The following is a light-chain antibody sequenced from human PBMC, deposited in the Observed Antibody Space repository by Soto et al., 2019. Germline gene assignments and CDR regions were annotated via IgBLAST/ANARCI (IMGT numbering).Light chain of an antibody. V-gene: IGKV1-33*01. CDR2: DAS. CDR1: QDITNY. J-gene: IGKJ1*01. Sequence: DIQMTQSPSSLSASVGDRVTITCQASQDITNYLNWYQQKPGKAPKLLIYDASNLETGVPSRFSGGGSGTDFTFTISSLQPDDFATYYCQQYNTYPWTFGQGTKVEIK. CDR3: QQYNTYPWT.